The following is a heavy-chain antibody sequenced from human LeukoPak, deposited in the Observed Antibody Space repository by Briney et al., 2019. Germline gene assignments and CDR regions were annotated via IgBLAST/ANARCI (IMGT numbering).Heavy chain of an antibody. V-gene: IGHV3-53*01. CDR1: GFTVSSNY. Sequence: GGSLRLSCAASGFTVSSNYMSWVRQAPGKGLEWVSVIYSGGTTYYADSVKGRFTISRDNSKNTLYLQMNNLRAEDTAVYYCAREDSSTDAFDIWGPGTMVTGSS. CDR2: IYSGGTT. J-gene: IGHJ3*02. CDR3: AREDSSTDAFDI. D-gene: IGHD5-18*01.